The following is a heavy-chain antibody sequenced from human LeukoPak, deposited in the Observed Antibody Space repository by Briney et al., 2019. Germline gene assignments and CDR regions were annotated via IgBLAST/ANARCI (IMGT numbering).Heavy chain of an antibody. CDR2: ISYSGNT. Sequence: SETLSLTCTVSAGSISSSDYYWGWIRQSPGKGLEWIGRISYSGNTYYNPSLKSRVAISVDTSKNHFSLRLSSVTAADTAVYYCSRLTHSYYSDTSGYYPYYYMDVWGEGTTVAVSS. V-gene: IGHV4-39*02. CDR1: AGSISSSDYY. J-gene: IGHJ6*03. D-gene: IGHD3-22*01. CDR3: SRLTHSYYSDTSGYYPYYYMDV.